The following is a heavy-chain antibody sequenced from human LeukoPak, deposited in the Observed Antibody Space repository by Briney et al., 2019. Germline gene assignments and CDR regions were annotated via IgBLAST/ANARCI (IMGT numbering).Heavy chain of an antibody. D-gene: IGHD3-10*01. CDR1: GGSISSGDYY. CDR3: ARGKVVRGVGSSYYYYYYGMDV. V-gene: IGHV4-30-4*01. Sequence: KPSETLSLTCTVSGGSISSGDYYWSWIRQPPGKGLEWIGYIYYSGSTYYNPSLKSRVTISVDTSKNQFSLKLSSVTAADTAVYYCARGKVVRGVGSSYYYYYYGMDVWGQGTTVTVSS. J-gene: IGHJ6*02. CDR2: IYYSGST.